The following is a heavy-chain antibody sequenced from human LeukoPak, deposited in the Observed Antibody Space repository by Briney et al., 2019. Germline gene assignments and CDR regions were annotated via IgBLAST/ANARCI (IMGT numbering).Heavy chain of an antibody. CDR2: IYYSGST. CDR3: ARSLLSGPVLWYFDL. V-gene: IGHV4-39*01. Sequence: PSETLSLTCTVSGGSISSSSYYWGWIRQPPGKGLEWIGSIYYSGSTYYNPSLKSRVTISVDTSKNQFSLKLSSVTAADTAVYYCARSLLSGPVLWYFDLWGRGTLVTVSS. J-gene: IGHJ2*01. CDR1: GGSISSSSYY. D-gene: IGHD2-8*01.